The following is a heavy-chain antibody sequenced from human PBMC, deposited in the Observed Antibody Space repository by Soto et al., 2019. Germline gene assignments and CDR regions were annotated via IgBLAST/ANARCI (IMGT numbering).Heavy chain of an antibody. J-gene: IGHJ6*03. V-gene: IGHV1-8*01. D-gene: IGHD3-3*01. Sequence: ASVKVSCKASGYTFTSYDINWVRQATGQGLEWMGWMNPNSGNTGYAQKFQGRVTMTRNTSISTAYMELSSLRSEDTAVYYCARGGTRGRFLEWFLDYYYMDVWGKGTKVTVSS. CDR3: ARGGTRGRFLEWFLDYYYMDV. CDR2: MNPNSGNT. CDR1: GYTFTSYD.